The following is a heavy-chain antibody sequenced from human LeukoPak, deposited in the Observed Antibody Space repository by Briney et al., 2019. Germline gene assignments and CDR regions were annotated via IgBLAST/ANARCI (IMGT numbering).Heavy chain of an antibody. V-gene: IGHV4-34*01. CDR3: ARRILEWLFKAGGFDP. CDR1: GGSFSGYY. J-gene: IGHJ5*02. D-gene: IGHD3-3*01. Sequence: SETLSLTCAVYGGSFSGYYWSWLRQPPGKGLEWIGEINHSGSTNYNPSLKSRVTISVDTSKNQFSLKLSSVTAADTAVYYCARRILEWLFKAGGFDPWGQGTLVTVSS. CDR2: INHSGST.